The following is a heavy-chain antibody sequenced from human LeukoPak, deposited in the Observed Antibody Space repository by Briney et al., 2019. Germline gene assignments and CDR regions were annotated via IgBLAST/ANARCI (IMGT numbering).Heavy chain of an antibody. Sequence: GRSLRLSCAASGFTFSSYGMHWVRQAPGKGLEWVAVISYDGSNKYYADSAKGRFTISRDNSKNTLYLQMNSLRAEDTAVYYCAKEGAIVEYYFDYWGQGTLVTVSS. CDR3: AKEGAIVEYYFDY. V-gene: IGHV3-30*18. CDR2: ISYDGSNK. D-gene: IGHD1-26*01. CDR1: GFTFSSYG. J-gene: IGHJ4*02.